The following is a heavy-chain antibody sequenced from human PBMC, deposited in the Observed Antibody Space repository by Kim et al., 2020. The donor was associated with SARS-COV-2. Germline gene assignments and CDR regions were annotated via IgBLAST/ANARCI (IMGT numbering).Heavy chain of an antibody. V-gene: IGHV3-30*18. CDR3: AKCIIAVAGTYYYYGMDV. J-gene: IGHJ6*02. CDR1: GFTFSSYG. D-gene: IGHD6-19*01. CDR2: ISHDGSNK. Sequence: GGSLRLSCAASGFTFSSYGMHWVRQAPGKGLEWVAVISHDGSNKYYADSVKGRFTISRDNSKNTLYLQMNSLRAEDTAVYYCAKCIIAVAGTYYYYGMDVWGQGTTVTVSS.